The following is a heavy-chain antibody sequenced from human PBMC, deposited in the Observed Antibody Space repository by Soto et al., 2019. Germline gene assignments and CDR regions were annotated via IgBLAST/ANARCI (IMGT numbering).Heavy chain of an antibody. Sequence: QVQLVQSGAEVKKPGSSVKVSCKASGGTFSSYAISWVRQAPGQGLEWMGGIIPIFGTANYAQKYHGRVTITADESTSTAYMELSNLRSEDTDVYYCARDRAPNRMGYGWGKKVRNFDYWGQGTLVTVSS. CDR1: GGTFSSYA. CDR2: IIPIFGTA. CDR3: ARDRAPNRMGYGWGKKVRNFDY. J-gene: IGHJ4*02. V-gene: IGHV1-69*01. D-gene: IGHD3-10*01.